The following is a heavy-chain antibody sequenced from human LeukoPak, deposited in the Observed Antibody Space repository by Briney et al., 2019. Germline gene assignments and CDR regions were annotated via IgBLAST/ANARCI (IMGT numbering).Heavy chain of an antibody. D-gene: IGHD3-10*01. CDR2: FYYGGTT. CDR1: GASITNGFYY. Sequence: SETLSLTCTVSGASITNGFYYWGWIRQPPGKELEWIGSFYYGGTTYYNPSLKSRVTISVDTSKNQFSLKLSSVTAADTAVYYCATRGAFRVRGVIIPFRYNWFDPWGQGTLVTVSS. CDR3: ATRGAFRVRGVIIPFRYNWFDP. J-gene: IGHJ5*02. V-gene: IGHV4-39*07.